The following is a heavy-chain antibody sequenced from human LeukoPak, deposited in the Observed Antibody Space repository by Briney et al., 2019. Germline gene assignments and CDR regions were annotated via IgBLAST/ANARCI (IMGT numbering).Heavy chain of an antibody. Sequence: ASVKVSCKASGYTFTGYYMHWVRQAPGQGLEWMGWINPNSGGTNYAQKFQGRVTMTRDTSISTAYMELSRLRSDDTAVYYCAKDWLYNSRGWYRPGYFDLWGRGTLVTVSS. J-gene: IGHJ2*01. D-gene: IGHD6-19*01. CDR2: INPNSGGT. V-gene: IGHV1-2*02. CDR1: GYTFTGYY. CDR3: AKDWLYNSRGWYRPGYFDL.